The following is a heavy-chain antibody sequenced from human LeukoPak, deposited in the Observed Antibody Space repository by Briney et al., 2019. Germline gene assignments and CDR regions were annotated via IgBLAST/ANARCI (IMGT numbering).Heavy chain of an antibody. CDR3: AREDSSGYYEPFDY. V-gene: IGHV4-4*07. D-gene: IGHD3-22*01. CDR2: IYTSGST. J-gene: IGHJ4*01. CDR1: GGSISSYY. Sequence: SETLSLTCTVSGGSISSYYWSWIRQPAGKGLEWIGRIYTSGSTNYNPSLKSRVTMSVDTSKNQFSLKLSSVTAADTAVYYCAREDSSGYYEPFDYWGQEPWSPSPQ.